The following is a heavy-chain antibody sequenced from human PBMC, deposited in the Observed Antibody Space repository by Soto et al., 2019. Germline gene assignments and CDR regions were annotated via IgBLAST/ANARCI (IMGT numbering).Heavy chain of an antibody. Sequence: QVQLQQWGAGLLKPSETLSLTCAVYGGSFSGYYWSWIRQPPGKGLEWIGEINHSGSTNYNPSLKSRVTISVDTSKNQFSLKLSSVTAADTAVYDCASTEHYYDSSGYPNWFDPWGQGTLVTVSS. D-gene: IGHD3-22*01. CDR1: GGSFSGYY. V-gene: IGHV4-34*01. CDR2: INHSGST. CDR3: ASTEHYYDSSGYPNWFDP. J-gene: IGHJ5*02.